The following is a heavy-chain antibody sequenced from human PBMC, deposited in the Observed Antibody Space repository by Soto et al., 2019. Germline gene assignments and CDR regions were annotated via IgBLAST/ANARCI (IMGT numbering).Heavy chain of an antibody. CDR3: ARDLGQLGNYYYGMDV. V-gene: IGHV1-69*06. CDR2: IIPIFGTA. D-gene: IGHD6-6*01. Sequence: QVQLVQSGAEVKKPGSSVKVSCKASGGTFSSYAISWVRQAPGQGPEWMGGIIPIFGTANYAQKFQGRVTITADKSTSTAYMELSSLRSEDTAVYYCARDLGQLGNYYYGMDVWGQGTTVTVSS. J-gene: IGHJ6*02. CDR1: GGTFSSYA.